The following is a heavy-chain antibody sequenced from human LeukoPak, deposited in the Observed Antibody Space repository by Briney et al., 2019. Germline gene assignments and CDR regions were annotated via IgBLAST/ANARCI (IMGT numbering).Heavy chain of an antibody. CDR1: GFTFSSYN. J-gene: IGHJ3*02. CDR2: ISISGSTI. CDR3: ARALPSPLYSGSYADAFDI. V-gene: IGHV3-48*01. Sequence: GGSLRLSCAASGFTFSSYNMNWVRQAPGKGLEWVSVISISGSTIYFADSVKGRFTISRDNAKNSLYLQMNSLRAEDTAVYYCARALPSPLYSGSYADAFDIWGQGTMVTVSS. D-gene: IGHD1-26*01.